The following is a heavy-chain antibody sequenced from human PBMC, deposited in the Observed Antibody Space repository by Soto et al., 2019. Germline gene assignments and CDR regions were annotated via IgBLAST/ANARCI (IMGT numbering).Heavy chain of an antibody. Sequence: EVQLVESGGGLVQPGGSLRLSCAASGFTFSDHYMDWVRQAPGKGLEWVGRTRNKANSYTTEYAASVKGRFTISRDDSKNSLYLQMNSLKTEDTAVYYCARVVAAADYGMDVWGQGTTVTVSS. D-gene: IGHD6-13*01. CDR3: ARVVAAADYGMDV. J-gene: IGHJ6*02. CDR1: GFTFSDHY. V-gene: IGHV3-72*01. CDR2: TRNKANSYTT.